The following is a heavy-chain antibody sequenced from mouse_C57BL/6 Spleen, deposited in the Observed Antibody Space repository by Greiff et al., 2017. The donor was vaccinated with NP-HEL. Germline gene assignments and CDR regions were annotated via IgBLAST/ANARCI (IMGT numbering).Heavy chain of an antibody. CDR3: ALITTVVDSYAMDY. Sequence: QVQLQQSGAELVRPGSSVKLSCKASGYTFPSYWMHWVKQRPIQGLEWIGNIDPSDSETHYNQKFKDKATLTVDKSSSTAYMQLSSLTSEDSAVYYCALITTVVDSYAMDYWGQGTSVTVSS. CDR2: IDPSDSET. J-gene: IGHJ4*01. CDR1: GYTFPSYW. D-gene: IGHD1-1*01. V-gene: IGHV1-52*01.